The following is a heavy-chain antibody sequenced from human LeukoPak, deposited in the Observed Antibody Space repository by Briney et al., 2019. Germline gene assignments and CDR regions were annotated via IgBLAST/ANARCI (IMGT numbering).Heavy chain of an antibody. CDR3: ARGSSYDSSGYQY. CDR1: GGSISSGSYY. Sequence: PSETLSLTCTVSGGSISSGSYYWSWIRQPAGKGLEWIGRIYTSGSTNYNPSLKSRVTISVDTSKNQFSLKLSSVTAADPAVYYCARGSSYDSSGYQYWGQGTLVTVSS. V-gene: IGHV4-61*02. J-gene: IGHJ4*02. D-gene: IGHD3-22*01. CDR2: IYTSGST.